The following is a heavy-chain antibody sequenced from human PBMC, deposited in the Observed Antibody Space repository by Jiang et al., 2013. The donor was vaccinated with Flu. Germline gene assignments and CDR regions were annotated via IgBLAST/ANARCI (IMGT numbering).Heavy chain of an antibody. V-gene: IGHV3-21*04. J-gene: IGHJ4*02. CDR3: ARASRYGDYYFDY. D-gene: IGHD4-17*01. CDR2: ISSSSSYI. Sequence: WVSSISSSSSYIYYADSVKDRFTISRDNAKNSLFLQMNSLRAEDTAVYYCARASRYGDYYFDYWGQGTLVTVSS.